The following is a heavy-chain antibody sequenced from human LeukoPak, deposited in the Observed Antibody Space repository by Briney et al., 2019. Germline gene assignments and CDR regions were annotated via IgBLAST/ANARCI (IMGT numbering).Heavy chain of an antibody. V-gene: IGHV4-59*01. D-gene: IGHD2-15*01. Sequence: SETLSLTCTVPGGSISSYYWSWIRQPPGKGLEWIGYIYYSGSTNYNPSLKSRVTISVDTSKNQFSLKLSSVTAADTAVYYCAREVDCSGGSCYHFDYWGQGTLVTVSS. J-gene: IGHJ4*02. CDR2: IYYSGST. CDR3: AREVDCSGGSCYHFDY. CDR1: GGSISSYY.